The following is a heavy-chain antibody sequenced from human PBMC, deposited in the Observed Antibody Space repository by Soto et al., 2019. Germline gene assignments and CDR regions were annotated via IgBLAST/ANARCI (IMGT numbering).Heavy chain of an antibody. Sequence: SETLSLTCTVSGGSISSYYWSWIRQPPGKGLEWIGYIYYSGSTNYNPSLKSRVTISVDTSKNQFSLKLSSVTAADTAVYYCARQRADYYGSGSYYKGANGFDPWGQGTLVTVSS. CDR3: ARQRADYYGSGSYYKGANGFDP. D-gene: IGHD3-10*01. J-gene: IGHJ5*02. CDR1: GGSISSYY. CDR2: IYYSGST. V-gene: IGHV4-59*08.